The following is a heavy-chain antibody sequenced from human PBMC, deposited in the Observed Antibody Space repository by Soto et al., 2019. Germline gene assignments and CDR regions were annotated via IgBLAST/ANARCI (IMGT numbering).Heavy chain of an antibody. D-gene: IGHD6-13*01. CDR2: IWFDGSDK. CDR1: GFAFSNFG. Sequence: QVQLVESGGGVVQPGRSLRLSCAASGFAFSNFGMHWVRQAPGKGLEWVAVIWFDGSDKYYADSVKGRFTISRDNSKNTLYMQMDSLRAEDTALYFCARTSSADPRIAAAIEYWGQGTLVTVSS. J-gene: IGHJ4*02. V-gene: IGHV3-33*01. CDR3: ARTSSADPRIAAAIEY.